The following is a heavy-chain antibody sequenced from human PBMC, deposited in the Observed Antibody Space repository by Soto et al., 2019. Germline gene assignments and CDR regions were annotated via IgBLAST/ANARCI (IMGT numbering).Heavy chain of an antibody. J-gene: IGHJ4*02. V-gene: IGHV3-23*01. Sequence: EVQLLESGGNLVQPGGSLRLSCAASGFTFSNYAMTWVRQGPGKGLEWVSGISGSGATTSYADSVMGRFTISRDNSKNTLYLQMNSLRAEDTAVYYCAKGAYGSGSYDYWGQGTLVTVSS. D-gene: IGHD3-10*01. CDR3: AKGAYGSGSYDY. CDR1: GFTFSNYA. CDR2: ISGSGATT.